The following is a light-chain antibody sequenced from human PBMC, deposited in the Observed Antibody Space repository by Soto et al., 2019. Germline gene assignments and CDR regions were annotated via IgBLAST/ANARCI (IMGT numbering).Light chain of an antibody. J-gene: IGKJ3*01. CDR2: EAS. Sequence: EIVLTQSPGTLSLSPGERATLSCRASQTVDSNYLAWYQQKLGQAPRLLIYEASSRATGIPDRFSGSGSGTDSTLTISRLEPEDFAVYYCQQYGRSSGFAFGPGTRVDI. CDR1: QTVDSNY. V-gene: IGKV3-20*01. CDR3: QQYGRSSGFA.